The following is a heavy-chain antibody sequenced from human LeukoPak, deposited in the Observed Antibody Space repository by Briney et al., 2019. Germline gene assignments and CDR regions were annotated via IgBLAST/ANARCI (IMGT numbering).Heavy chain of an antibody. D-gene: IGHD3-10*01. CDR1: GFTVSSNS. Sequence: PGGSLRLSCTVSGFTVSSNSMSWVRQAPGKGLEWVSYISSSGSNIYYADSVKGRFTISRDNAKNSLFLQMNSLRVEDTAVYYCARELRVGTAFDLWGRGTLVTVSS. CDR3: ARELRVGTAFDL. CDR2: ISSSGSNI. V-gene: IGHV3-11*01. J-gene: IGHJ2*01.